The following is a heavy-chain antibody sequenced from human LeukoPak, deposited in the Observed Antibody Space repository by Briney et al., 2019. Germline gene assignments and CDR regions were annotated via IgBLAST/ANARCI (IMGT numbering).Heavy chain of an antibody. CDR2: ISPSGAGT. D-gene: IGHD6-6*01. Sequence: ASVKVSCKASGYTFTGYYMHWVRQAPGQGLEWMGIISPSGAGTSYAQKFQGRVTLTRDTSTSTVYMELSSLRSEDTAVYYCARVGSDRQAPLDYWGQGTLVTVSS. CDR1: GYTFTGYY. V-gene: IGHV1-46*01. CDR3: ARVGSDRQAPLDY. J-gene: IGHJ4*02.